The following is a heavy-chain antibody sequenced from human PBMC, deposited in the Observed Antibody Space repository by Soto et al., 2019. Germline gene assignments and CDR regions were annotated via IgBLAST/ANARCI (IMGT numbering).Heavy chain of an antibody. J-gene: IGHJ3*02. CDR1: GGSVSSGSYY. CDR2: IYYSGST. V-gene: IGHV4-61*01. D-gene: IGHD3-16*01. Sequence: SETLSLTCTVSGGSVSSGSYYWSWIRQPPGKGLEWIGYIYYSGSTNYNPSLKSRVTISVDTSKNQFSLKLSSVTAADTAVYYCARDRMGDHAFDIWGQGTMGTVSS. CDR3: ARDRMGDHAFDI.